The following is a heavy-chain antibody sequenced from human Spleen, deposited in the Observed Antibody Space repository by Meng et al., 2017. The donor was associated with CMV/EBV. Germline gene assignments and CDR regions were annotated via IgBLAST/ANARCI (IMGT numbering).Heavy chain of an antibody. J-gene: IGHJ4*02. CDR3: ARVSSAAGKRGVDFDY. Sequence: ASVKVSCKASGYTFTGYYMHWLRQAPGQGLEWMGWINPNSGDTNYAQNFQGRVTMTRDTSISTAYMELSRLKSDDTAVHYCARVSSAAGKRGVDFDYWGQGTLVTVSS. V-gene: IGHV1-2*02. CDR2: INPNSGDT. CDR1: GYTFTGYY. D-gene: IGHD6-13*01.